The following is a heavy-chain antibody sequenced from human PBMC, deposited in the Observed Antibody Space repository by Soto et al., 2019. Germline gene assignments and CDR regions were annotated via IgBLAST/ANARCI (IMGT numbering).Heavy chain of an antibody. D-gene: IGHD1-26*01. CDR1: GFSFGDYA. CDR2: IRGKAYGGTP. J-gene: IGHJ4*02. CDR3: TRSGTVTTGYYFDS. V-gene: IGHV3-49*04. Sequence: GGSLRLSCTTSGFSFGDYAMNWVRQAPGKGLEWVGFIRGKAYGGTPEYAASAKGRFTISVDDSKNIAYLQMNSLKTEDTAVYFCTRSGTVTTGYYFDSWGQGTLVTVSS.